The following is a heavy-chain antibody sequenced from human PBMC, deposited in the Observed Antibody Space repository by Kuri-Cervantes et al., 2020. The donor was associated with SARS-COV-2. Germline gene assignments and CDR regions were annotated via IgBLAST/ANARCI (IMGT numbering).Heavy chain of an antibody. CDR1: GFTFSSYA. D-gene: IGHD7-27*01. V-gene: IGHV3-30-3*01. CDR2: ISYDGSNK. Sequence: GESLKISCAASGFTFSSYAMHWVRQAPGKGLEWVTVISYDGSNKYYADSVKGRFTISRDNSKNTLYLQMNSLRAEDTAVYYCARAAGDQGEYYYYYYMDVWGKGTTVTVSS. J-gene: IGHJ6*03. CDR3: ARAAGDQGEYYYYYYMDV.